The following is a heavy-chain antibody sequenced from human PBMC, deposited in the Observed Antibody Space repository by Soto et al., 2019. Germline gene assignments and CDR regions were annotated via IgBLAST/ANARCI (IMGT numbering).Heavy chain of an antibody. Sequence: VQLVESGGGVVQPGRSLRLSCAASGFTFSKYSMNWVRQAPGKGLEWLSYISSNSVTIYYADSVRGRFTIFRDNAKNSLYLQMNSLRDEDTAVYYCAREDILGTRSFDYWGQGALVTVSS. CDR1: GFTFSKYS. CDR2: ISSNSVTI. V-gene: IGHV3-48*02. D-gene: IGHD1-26*01. CDR3: AREDILGTRSFDY. J-gene: IGHJ4*02.